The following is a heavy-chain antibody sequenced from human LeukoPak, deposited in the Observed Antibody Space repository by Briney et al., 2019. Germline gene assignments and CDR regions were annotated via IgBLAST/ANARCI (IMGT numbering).Heavy chain of an antibody. V-gene: IGHV4-34*01. CDR3: ARGEGDYDYYYGMDV. J-gene: IGHJ6*02. Sequence: PSETLSLTCAVYGGSFSGYYWSWIRQPPGKGLEWIGEINHSGSTYYNPSLKSRVTISVDRSKNQFSLKLSSVTAADTAVYYCARGEGDYDYYYGMDVWGQGTTVTVSS. CDR2: INHSGST. CDR1: GGSFSGYY. D-gene: IGHD2-21*02.